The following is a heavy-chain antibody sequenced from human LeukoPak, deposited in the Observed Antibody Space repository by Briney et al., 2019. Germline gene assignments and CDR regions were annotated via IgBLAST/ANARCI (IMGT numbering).Heavy chain of an antibody. CDR1: GFTFDDYA. D-gene: IGHD1-26*01. Sequence: GRSLRLSCAASGFTFDDYAMHWVRQAPGKGLEWVSGISWNSGSIGYADSVKGRFTISRDNAKNSLYLQMNSLRAEDTALYYCAKSIVGATAWAFDIWGQGTMVTVSS. V-gene: IGHV3-9*01. CDR3: AKSIVGATAWAFDI. CDR2: ISWNSGSI. J-gene: IGHJ3*02.